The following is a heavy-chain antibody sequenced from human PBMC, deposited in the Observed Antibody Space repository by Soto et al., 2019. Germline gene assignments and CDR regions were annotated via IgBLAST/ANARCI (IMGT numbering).Heavy chain of an antibody. J-gene: IGHJ4*02. CDR1: GGTFSSFINYP. D-gene: IGHD3-3*01. V-gene: IGHV1-69*06. Sequence: SVKVSCKSSGGTFSSFINYPINWVRQAPGQGLEWMGGIVPNVGTVNYAQKFRGKVTITADKSAGTAYMELSSLRSEDTALYYCARRDTSGFLRYFDNWGQGTQVTVSS. CDR2: IVPNVGTV. CDR3: ARRDTSGFLRYFDN.